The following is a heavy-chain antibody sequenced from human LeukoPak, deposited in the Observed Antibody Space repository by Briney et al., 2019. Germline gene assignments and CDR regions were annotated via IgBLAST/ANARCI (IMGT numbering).Heavy chain of an antibody. V-gene: IGHV3-30*04. Sequence: GGSLRLTCAASGFTFSSYAMHWVRQAPGKGLEWVAVISYDGSNKYYADSVKGRFTISRDNSKNTLYLQMNSLRAEDTAVYYCARDKKIEQWLVTDYWGQGTLVTVSS. CDR2: ISYDGSNK. D-gene: IGHD6-19*01. J-gene: IGHJ4*02. CDR1: GFTFSSYA. CDR3: ARDKKIEQWLVTDY.